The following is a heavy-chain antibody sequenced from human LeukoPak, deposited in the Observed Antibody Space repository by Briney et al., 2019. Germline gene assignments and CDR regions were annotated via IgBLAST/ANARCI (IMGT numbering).Heavy chain of an antibody. J-gene: IGHJ4*02. CDR3: AREQYYGSGSFDY. CDR1: GFTFSSYG. V-gene: IGHV3-33*01. Sequence: GGSLRLSCAASGFTFSSYGMHWVRQAPGKGLEWVAVIWYDGGNKYYADSVKGRFTISRDNSKNTLYLQMNSLRAEDTAVYYCAREQYYGSGSFDYWGQGTLVTVSS. CDR2: IWYDGGNK. D-gene: IGHD3-10*01.